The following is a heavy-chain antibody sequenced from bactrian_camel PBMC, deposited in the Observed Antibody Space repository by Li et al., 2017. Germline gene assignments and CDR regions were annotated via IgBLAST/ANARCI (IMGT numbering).Heavy chain of an antibody. D-gene: IGHD1*01. V-gene: IGHV3S53*01. J-gene: IGHJ4*01. CDR1: ESTYRSIC. Sequence: HVQLVESGGGSVQAGGSLTLSCSASESTYRSICMAWFRQAPGKEREVVATIGDPGTTTYTDSAKGRFTISKDNAKNTLYLQMNGLKPEDTGMYYCAADYAYMGRTNCLSPDALGIWGRGPRSPSP. CDR2: IGDPGTT.